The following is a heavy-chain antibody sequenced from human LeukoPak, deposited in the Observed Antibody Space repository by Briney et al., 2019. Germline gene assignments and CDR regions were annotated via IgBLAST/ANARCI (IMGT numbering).Heavy chain of an antibody. J-gene: IGHJ4*02. D-gene: IGHD2-2*01. Sequence: PGGSLRLSCAASGFTVSSNYMSWVRQAPGKGLEWVSVIYSGGSTYYADSVKGRFTISRDNSKNTLYLQMNSLRAEDTAVYYCARLGYCSSTSCFDYWGQGTLVTVSS. CDR2: IYSGGST. CDR3: ARLGYCSSTSCFDY. CDR1: GFTVSSNY. V-gene: IGHV3-53*01.